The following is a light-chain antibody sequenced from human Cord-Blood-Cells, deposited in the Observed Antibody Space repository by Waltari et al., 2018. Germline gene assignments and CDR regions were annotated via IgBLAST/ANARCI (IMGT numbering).Light chain of an antibody. CDR3: SSYTSSSTWV. Sequence: QSALTQPASVSGSPGQSITISCTGTSSYVGGYNYVSWYQQPPGKAPKPMIDEVSKRPSGVSNRFSGSKSGNTASLTISGLQAEDEADYYCSSYTSSSTWVFGGGTKLTVL. CDR2: EVS. V-gene: IGLV2-14*01. J-gene: IGLJ3*02. CDR1: SSYVGGYNY.